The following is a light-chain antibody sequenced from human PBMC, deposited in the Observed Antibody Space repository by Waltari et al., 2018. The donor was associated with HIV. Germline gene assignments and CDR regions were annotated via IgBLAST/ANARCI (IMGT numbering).Light chain of an antibody. CDR1: QTLSKF. V-gene: IGKV1-39*01. CDR2: EAS. J-gene: IGKJ1*01. Sequence: DIQMTQSPSSLSASVGDRVTIPRRAGQTLSKFLNWYQQKPGKAPRLLIIEASTLEAGVPARFSGSASGTDFTLTISSLQPEDFATYYCHQTYSTLWTFGQGTKVEIK. CDR3: HQTYSTLWT.